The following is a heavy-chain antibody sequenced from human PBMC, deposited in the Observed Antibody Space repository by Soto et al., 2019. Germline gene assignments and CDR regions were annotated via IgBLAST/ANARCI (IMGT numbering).Heavy chain of an antibody. CDR3: ASLYSSSFYRNWFDP. V-gene: IGHV4-39*07. J-gene: IGHJ5*02. D-gene: IGHD6-13*01. CDR2: MYHSGNT. CDR1: GDSISSNNYY. Sequence: SETLSLTCTVSGDSISSNNYYWGWIRQPPGKGLEWIGSMYHSGNTYHNPSLKSRVTISVDTSKNQFSLKLSSVTAADTAVYYCASLYSSSFYRNWFDPWGQGTLVTVSS.